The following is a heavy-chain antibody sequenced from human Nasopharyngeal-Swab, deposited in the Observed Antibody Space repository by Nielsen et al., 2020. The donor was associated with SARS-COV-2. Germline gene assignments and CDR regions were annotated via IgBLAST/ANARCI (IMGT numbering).Heavy chain of an antibody. CDR1: GGTFSSYA. J-gene: IGHJ4*02. CDR2: ISGYNGNT. CDR3: ARVPNRSQKDGVLVFDY. D-gene: IGHD3-3*02. Sequence: ASVKVSCKASGGTFSSYAITWVRQAPGQGLEWMGWISGYNGNTKFAQKLQGRATMTTDTATSTAYMELSSLRSEDTAVYYCARVPNRSQKDGVLVFDYWGQGTLVTVSS. V-gene: IGHV1-18*01.